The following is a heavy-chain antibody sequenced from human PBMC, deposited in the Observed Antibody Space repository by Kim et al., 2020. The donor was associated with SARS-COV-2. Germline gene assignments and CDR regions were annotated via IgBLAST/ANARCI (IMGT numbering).Heavy chain of an antibody. CDR1: GGSISSHS. D-gene: IGHD2-2*01. J-gene: IGHJ4*02. CDR3: ARDRIGHCSSTSCSLHFDY. V-gene: IGHV4-59*11. Sequence: SETLSLTCTVSGGSISSHSWSWIRQPPGKGLEWIGYTYYSGSTNYNPSLKSRVTISVDTSKNQFSLKLSSVTAADAAVYYCARDRIGHCSSTSCSLHFDYWGQGTLGTVSS. CDR2: TYYSGST.